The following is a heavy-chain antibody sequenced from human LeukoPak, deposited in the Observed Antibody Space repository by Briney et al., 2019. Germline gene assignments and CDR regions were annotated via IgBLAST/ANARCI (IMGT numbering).Heavy chain of an antibody. CDR2: IYYSGST. CDR1: GFTFSSYA. V-gene: IGHV4-59*01. CDR3: ARGPTRDDVFDI. Sequence: PGGSLRLSCAASGFTFSSYAMSWIRQPPGKGLEWIGYIYYSGSTNYNPSLKSRVTISVDTSKNQFSLKLSSVTAADTAVYYCARGPTRDDVFDIWGQGTMVTVSS. J-gene: IGHJ3*02.